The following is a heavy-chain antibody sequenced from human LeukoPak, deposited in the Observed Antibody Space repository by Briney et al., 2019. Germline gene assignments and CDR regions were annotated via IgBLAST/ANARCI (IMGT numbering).Heavy chain of an antibody. CDR1: GGSFSGYY. V-gene: IGHV4-30-4*08. Sequence: PSETLSLTCAVYGGSFSGYYWSWIRQPPGKGLEWIGYIYYSGSTYYNPSLKSRVTISVDTSKNQFSLKLSSVTAADTAVYYCARGGLVQVTMSDAFDIWGQGTMVTVSS. J-gene: IGHJ3*02. D-gene: IGHD3-10*02. CDR2: IYYSGST. CDR3: ARGGLVQVTMSDAFDI.